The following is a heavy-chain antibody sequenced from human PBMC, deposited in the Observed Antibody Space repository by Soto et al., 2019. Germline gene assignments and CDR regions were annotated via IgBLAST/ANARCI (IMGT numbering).Heavy chain of an antibody. CDR1: GGSIYRSGYY. CDR2: IDYNGVT. D-gene: IGHD2-15*01. CDR3: GKVLVGATGHTDSDS. Sequence: SETLSLTCTVSGGSIYRSGYYWGWIRQPPGGGLEWIGNIDYNGVTYANPSLKSRVTISRDTSKNQFSLKLTPVTAADTALYYCGKVLVGATGHTDSDSWGPGTLVTVSS. V-gene: IGHV4-39*01. J-gene: IGHJ4*02.